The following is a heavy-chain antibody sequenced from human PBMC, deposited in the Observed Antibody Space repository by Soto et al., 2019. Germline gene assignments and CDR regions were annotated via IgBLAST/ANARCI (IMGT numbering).Heavy chain of an antibody. D-gene: IGHD3-10*01. J-gene: IGHJ6*02. CDR3: ARVRITRVRGVPAYYYGMDV. CDR2: INPGGGST. CDR1: GYTFTSYY. V-gene: IGHV1-46*01. Sequence: ASVKVSCKASGYTFTSYYMHWVRQAPGQGLEWMGIINPGGGSTSYAQKFQGRVTMTRDTSTSTVYMELSSLRSEDTAVYYCARVRITRVRGVPAYYYGMDVWGQGTTVTVSS.